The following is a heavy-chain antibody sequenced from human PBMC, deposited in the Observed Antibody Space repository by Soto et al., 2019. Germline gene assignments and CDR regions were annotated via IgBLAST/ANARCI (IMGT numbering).Heavy chain of an antibody. CDR3: ARDRTVPPYYYYGMAV. CDR1: GGSVSSGSYY. V-gene: IGHV4-61*01. Sequence: QVQLQESGPGLVKPSETLSLTCTVSGGSVSSGSYYWSWIRQPPGKGLEWIGYIYYSGSTNYNPSLKSRVTISVDTSKNQLSLKLSSVTAADTAVYYCARDRTVPPYYYYGMAVWGQGTTVTVSS. D-gene: IGHD4-17*01. CDR2: IYYSGST. J-gene: IGHJ6*02.